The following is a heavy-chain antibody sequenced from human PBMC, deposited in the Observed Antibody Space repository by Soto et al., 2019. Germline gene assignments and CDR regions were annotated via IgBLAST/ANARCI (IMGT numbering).Heavy chain of an antibody. D-gene: IGHD3-10*01. CDR3: ARDADSVVRPLDY. Sequence: AGSVKVYFKASGYTFTSYGISLVRQAPGQGLEWMGWISAYNGNTNYAQKLQGRVTMTTDTSTSTAYMELRSLRSDDTAVYYCARDADSVVRPLDYWGQGTLVTVSS. CDR2: ISAYNGNT. CDR1: GYTFTSYG. J-gene: IGHJ4*02. V-gene: IGHV1-18*01.